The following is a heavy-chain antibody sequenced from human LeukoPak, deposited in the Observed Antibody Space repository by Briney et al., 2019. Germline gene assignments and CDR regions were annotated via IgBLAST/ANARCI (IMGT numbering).Heavy chain of an antibody. CDR3: ARGHYYAMDV. CDR1: GFIFSSYW. J-gene: IGHJ6*02. Sequence: GGSLRLSCAASGFIFSSYWMHWVRQAPGKGLVWVSRINSDGSSTSYADSVKGRSTIYRDNAKTTLYLQMNSLRAEDTAMYYCARGHYYAMDVWGQGTTVTVSS. V-gene: IGHV3-74*01. CDR2: INSDGSST.